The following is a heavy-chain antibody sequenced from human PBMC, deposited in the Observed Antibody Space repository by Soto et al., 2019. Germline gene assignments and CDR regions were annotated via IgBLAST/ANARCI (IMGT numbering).Heavy chain of an antibody. J-gene: IGHJ6*02. CDR2: ISAYNGNT. CDR3: ARRPYYYYGMDV. CDR1: GYTFTSYG. Sequence: ASVKVSCKASGYTFTSYGISWVRQAPGQGLEWMGWISAYNGNTNYAQKLQGRVTISADKSISTAYLQWSSLKASDTAMYYCARRPYYYYGMDVWGQGTTVTVSS. V-gene: IGHV1-18*01.